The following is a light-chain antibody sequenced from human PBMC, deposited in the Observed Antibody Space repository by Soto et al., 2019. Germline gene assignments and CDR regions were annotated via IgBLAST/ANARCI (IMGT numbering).Light chain of an antibody. CDR1: SSDVGAYNY. CDR3: VSYAGSPSLCV. V-gene: IGLV2-8*01. Sequence: QSALTQPPSASGSRGQSVTISCTGTSSDVGAYNYVSWYQQHPGKAPKLLIYEVNKRASGVPDPFSGSQPGITASLTVSGLQAEDEADYYCVSYAGSPSLCVFGTGTKVTVL. J-gene: IGLJ1*01. CDR2: EVN.